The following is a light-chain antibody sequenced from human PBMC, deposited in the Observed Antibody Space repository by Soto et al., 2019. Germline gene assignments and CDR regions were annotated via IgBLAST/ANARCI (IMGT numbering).Light chain of an antibody. J-gene: IGKJ1*01. CDR3: QKRSNWPLWT. CDR2: DAS. CDR1: QSVSSY. V-gene: IGKV3-11*01. Sequence: EIVLTQSPATLSLSPGERATLSCRASQSVSSYLAWYQQKPGQAPRLLIYDASNRATGIPARFSGSGSGTDFTLTISSLEPEDFAVYYCQKRSNWPLWTFGQGTKVEIK.